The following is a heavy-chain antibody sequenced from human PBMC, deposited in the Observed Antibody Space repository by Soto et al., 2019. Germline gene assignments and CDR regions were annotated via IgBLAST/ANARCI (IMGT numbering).Heavy chain of an antibody. CDR2: IHTGGST. V-gene: IGHV3-53*01. J-gene: IGHJ4*02. D-gene: IGHD1-1*01. CDR3: ARGVNDDS. CDR1: GFTLSDHY. Sequence: SLRLSCAGSGFTLSDHYIDWVRQAPGKGLEWVASIHTGGSTFYADPVKGRFTISRDNSKNMVYLQMNSLTVGDTAMYFCARGVNDDSWGRGTLVTVSS.